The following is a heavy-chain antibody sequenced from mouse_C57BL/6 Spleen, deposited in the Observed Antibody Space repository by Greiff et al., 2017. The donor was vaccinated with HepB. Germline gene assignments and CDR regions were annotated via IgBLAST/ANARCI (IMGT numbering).Heavy chain of an antibody. CDR3: AREIYYGSSGWYFDV. D-gene: IGHD1-1*01. J-gene: IGHJ1*03. V-gene: IGHV5-16*01. CDR1: GFTFSDYY. Sequence: EVQVVESEGGLVQPGSSMKLSCTASGFTFSDYYMAWVRQVPEKGLEWVANINYDGSSTYYLDSLKSRFIISRDNAKNILYLQMSSLKSEDTATYYCAREIYYGSSGWYFDVWGTGTTVTVSS. CDR2: INYDGSST.